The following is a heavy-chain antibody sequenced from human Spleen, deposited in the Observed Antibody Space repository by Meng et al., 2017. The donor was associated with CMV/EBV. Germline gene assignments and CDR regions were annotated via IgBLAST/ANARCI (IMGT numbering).Heavy chain of an antibody. CDR3: ARELVVIGDAGPFDN. CDR1: GFTFSSNG. CDR2: IRYDGSNQ. D-gene: IGHD2-21*01. J-gene: IGHJ4*02. Sequence: GESLKISCAASGFTFSSNGMHWVRQAPGKGLEWVAFIRYDGSNQYYPDSVKGRFTISRDNPKNTLYLQMNSLRAEDTAVYFCARELVVIGDAGPFDNWGQGTLVTVSS. V-gene: IGHV3-30*02.